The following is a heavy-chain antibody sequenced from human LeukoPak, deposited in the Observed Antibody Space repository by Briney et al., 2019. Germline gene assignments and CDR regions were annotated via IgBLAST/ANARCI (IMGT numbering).Heavy chain of an antibody. CDR3: ARDRVAAAGYNWFDP. Sequence: PGGSLRLSCAASGFTFSSYSMNWVRQAPGKGLEWVSSISSSSSYIYYADSVKGRFTISRDNAKNSLYLQMNSLRAEDTAVYYCARDRVAAAGYNWFDPWGQGTLVTVSS. CDR1: GFTFSSYS. D-gene: IGHD6-13*01. J-gene: IGHJ5*02. CDR2: ISSSSSYI. V-gene: IGHV3-21*01.